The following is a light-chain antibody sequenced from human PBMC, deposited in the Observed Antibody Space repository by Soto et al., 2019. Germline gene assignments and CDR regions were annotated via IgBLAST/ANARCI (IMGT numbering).Light chain of an antibody. J-gene: IGKJ2*01. V-gene: IGKV3-15*01. Sequence: EIVMTQSPVALSVSPGESAALSCRASPSVGRNFAWYQQRPGQAPRVLIYGTSTRATGVPARFSGSGSGTDFTLTISSLQSEDFAVYYCQQYNKWTYTFGQGTRLEIK. CDR1: PSVGRN. CDR2: GTS. CDR3: QQYNKWTYT.